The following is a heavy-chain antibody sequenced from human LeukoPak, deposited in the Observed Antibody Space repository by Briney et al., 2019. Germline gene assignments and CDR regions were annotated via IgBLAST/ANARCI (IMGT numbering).Heavy chain of an antibody. J-gene: IGHJ4*02. D-gene: IGHD5-18*01. CDR2: IRYDGSNE. V-gene: IGHV3-30*02. CDR1: GFSFSSYG. CDR3: AKLLTGGYSYGQNDC. Sequence: GGSLRLSCAASGFSFSSYGMHWVRQAPGKWLEWVAFIRYDGSNEYYADSVKGRFTISRDNSKNTLYLQMNSLRAEDTAVYYCAKLLTGGYSYGQNDCWGQGTLVTVSS.